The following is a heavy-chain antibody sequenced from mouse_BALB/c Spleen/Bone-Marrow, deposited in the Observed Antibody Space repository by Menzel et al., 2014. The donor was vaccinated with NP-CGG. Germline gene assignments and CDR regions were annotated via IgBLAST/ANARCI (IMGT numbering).Heavy chain of an antibody. V-gene: IGHV1S81*02. D-gene: IGHD2-2*01. CDR3: ARYNAYDWYFDV. CDR2: INPSNGRS. J-gene: IGHJ1*01. Sequence: VQGVESGAELVKPGASVKLSCKASGYTFTSYWMHWGKQRPGQGLEWIGEINPSNGRSNYSEKFKSKATLTVDKSSSTTYMQLSSLTSEDSAVYSCARYNAYDWYFDVWGAGTTVTVYS. CDR1: GYTFTSYW.